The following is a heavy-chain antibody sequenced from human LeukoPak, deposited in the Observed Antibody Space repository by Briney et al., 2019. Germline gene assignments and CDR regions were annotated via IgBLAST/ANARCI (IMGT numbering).Heavy chain of an antibody. CDR1: GGSISNYY. V-gene: IGHV4-59*01. J-gene: IGHJ4*02. CDR2: IYYTGST. CDR3: ARITVGYYGDYGLDS. D-gene: IGHD4-17*01. Sequence: PSETLSLTCTVSGGSISNYYWSWIRQPPGKGLEWIGYIYYTGSTNYNPSLKSRVTISVDTSKNRFSLKLGSVTGADTAVYYCARITVGYYGDYGLDSRGQGTLVTVSS.